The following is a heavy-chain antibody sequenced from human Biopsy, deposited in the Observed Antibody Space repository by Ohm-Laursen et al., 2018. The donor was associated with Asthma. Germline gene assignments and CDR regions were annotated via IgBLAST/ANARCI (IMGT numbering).Heavy chain of an antibody. D-gene: IGHD3-3*01. CDR3: ARDYYDFWNRSVYTYFGMDV. CDR2: IYHRGNT. CDR1: GYSISNGGYY. Sequence: TLSFTCCVSGYSISNGGYYWTWVRQRPGKGLEWIGNIYHRGNTKYNPSLKSRLSFSVDTSKNQFSLKLSSVTAADTAIYFCARDYYDFWNRSVYTYFGMDVWGRGTTVVVSS. J-gene: IGHJ6*02. V-gene: IGHV4-31*03.